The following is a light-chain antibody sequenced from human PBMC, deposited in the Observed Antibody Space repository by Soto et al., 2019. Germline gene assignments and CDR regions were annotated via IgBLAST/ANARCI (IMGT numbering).Light chain of an antibody. J-gene: IGKJ2*01. V-gene: IGKV1-39*01. CDR2: TAS. CDR3: QESYSTPYT. CDR1: QSINKY. Sequence: DIQMTQSPSSLSASVGDRVTITCRASQSINKYLNCYQQKPGKAPKLLIYTASTLQSGVPSRFSGSGSGTDFTLTINSLQPADFATYYCQESYSTPYTFGQGTKLEIK.